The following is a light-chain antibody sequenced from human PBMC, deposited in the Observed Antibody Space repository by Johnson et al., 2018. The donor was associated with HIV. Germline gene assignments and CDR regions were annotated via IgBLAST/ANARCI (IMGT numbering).Light chain of an antibody. CDR1: SSNIGINY. V-gene: IGLV1-51*01. CDR2: DNT. J-gene: IGLJ1*01. Sequence: QSVLTQPPSVSAAPGQKVTISCSGSSSNIGINYVSWYQQLPGTAPKLLIYDNTKRPSGIPDRFSGSKSGTSATLGITGLQTGDEADYYCGKWDSSLSAGVFGTGTKVTV. CDR3: GKWDSSLSAGV.